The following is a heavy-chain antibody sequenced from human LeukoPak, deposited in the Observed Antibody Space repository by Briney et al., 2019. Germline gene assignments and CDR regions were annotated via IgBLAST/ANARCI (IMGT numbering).Heavy chain of an antibody. CDR1: GGSISSGGYY. V-gene: IGHV4-31*03. CDR3: ARPAYCGGDCYSGYDAFDI. Sequence: SETLSLTCTVSGGSISSGGYYWSWIRQHPGKGLEWIGYIYYSGSTYYNPSLKSRVTISVDTSKNQFSLKLSSVTAAATAVYYCARPAYCGGDCYSGYDAFDIWGQGTMVTVSS. CDR2: IYYSGST. J-gene: IGHJ3*02. D-gene: IGHD2-21*02.